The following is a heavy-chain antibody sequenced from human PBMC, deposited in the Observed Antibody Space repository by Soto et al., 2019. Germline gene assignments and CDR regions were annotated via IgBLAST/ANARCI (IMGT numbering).Heavy chain of an antibody. J-gene: IGHJ3*02. CDR3: ASRERITMIVVVTPDAFDI. CDR1: GFTFSSYA. Sequence: PGGSLRLSCAASGFTFSSYAMSWVRQAPGKGLEWVSAISGSGGSTYYADSVKGRFTISRDNSKNTLYLQMNSLRAEDTAVYYCASRERITMIVVVTPDAFDIWGQGTMVTVSS. D-gene: IGHD3-22*01. V-gene: IGHV3-23*01. CDR2: ISGSGGST.